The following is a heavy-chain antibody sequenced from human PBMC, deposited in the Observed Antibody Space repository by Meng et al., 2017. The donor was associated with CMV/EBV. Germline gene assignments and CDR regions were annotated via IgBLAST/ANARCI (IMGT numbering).Heavy chain of an antibody. V-gene: IGHV3-23*01. CDR3: AKGARYCSSTSCYSWFDP. J-gene: IGHJ5*02. CDR1: FTFTSYS. Sequence: FTFTSYSMSWVRQTPGKGLEWVSVISGSGGSTYYADSVKGRFTISRDNSKNTLYLQMNSLRAEDTAVYYCAKGARYCSSTSCYSWFDPWGQGTLVTVSS. D-gene: IGHD2-2*01. CDR2: ISGSGGST.